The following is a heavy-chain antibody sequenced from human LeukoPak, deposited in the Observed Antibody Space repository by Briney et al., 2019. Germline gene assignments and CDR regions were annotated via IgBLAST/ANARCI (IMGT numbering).Heavy chain of an antibody. CDR2: IGTAGDT. CDR3: ARHVLRFLEWLLTYNWFDP. V-gene: IGHV3-13*03. Sequence: GGSLRLSCAACGFTFSSYDMHWVRQATGKGLEWVSAIGTAGDTYYPGSVKGQFTISRENAKNSLYLQMNSLRAGDTAVYYCARHVLRFLEWLLTYNWFDPWGQGTLATVSS. J-gene: IGHJ5*02. CDR1: GFTFSSYD. D-gene: IGHD3-3*01.